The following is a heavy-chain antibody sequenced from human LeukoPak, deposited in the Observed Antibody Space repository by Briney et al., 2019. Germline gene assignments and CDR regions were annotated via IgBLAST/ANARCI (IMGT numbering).Heavy chain of an antibody. Sequence: GGSLRLSCAASGFTVSSNYMSWVRQAPGKGLEWVSVIYSGGSTYYADSVRGRFTISRDNSKNTLYLQMNSLRAEDTAVYYCANTPLVGAKDYWGQGTLVTVSS. D-gene: IGHD1-26*01. CDR2: IYSGGST. V-gene: IGHV3-53*01. J-gene: IGHJ4*02. CDR3: ANTPLVGAKDY. CDR1: GFTVSSNY.